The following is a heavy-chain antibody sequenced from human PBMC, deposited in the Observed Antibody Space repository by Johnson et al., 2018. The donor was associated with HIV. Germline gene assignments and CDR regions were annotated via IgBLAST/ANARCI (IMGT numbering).Heavy chain of an antibody. CDR2: INWNGGST. CDR1: GFTFDDYG. J-gene: IGHJ3*02. Sequence: VQLVESGGGVVQPGGSLRLSCAASGFTFDDYGMSWVRQAPGKGLEWVSGINWNGGSTGYADSVKGRFIISRDNAKNSLYLQMNSLRAEDTALYYCARSVGYYDSSGYYYVDAFDIWGQGTMVTVSS. V-gene: IGHV3-20*04. CDR3: ARSVGYYDSSGYYYVDAFDI. D-gene: IGHD3-22*01.